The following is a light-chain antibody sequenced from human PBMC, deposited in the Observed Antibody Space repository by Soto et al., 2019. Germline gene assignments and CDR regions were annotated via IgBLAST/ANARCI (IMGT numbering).Light chain of an antibody. CDR3: QQYGDSPIFT. J-gene: IGKJ3*01. CDR2: GAS. CDR1: QSVNSKF. V-gene: IGKV3-20*01. Sequence: EIVLTQSPGTLSLSPGERATLSCRASQSVNSKFLAWYQQKPGQAPRLLIYGASIRATGVPDRFSGSGSGTEFTLTISRLEPEDFAVYYWQQYGDSPIFTFGPGTKVDVK.